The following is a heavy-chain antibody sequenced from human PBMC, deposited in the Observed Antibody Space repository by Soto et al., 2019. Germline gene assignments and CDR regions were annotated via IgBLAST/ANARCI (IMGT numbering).Heavy chain of an antibody. CDR1: GGTFSSYT. J-gene: IGHJ6*03. CDR2: IIPILGIA. Sequence: SVKVSCKASGGTFSSYTISWVRQAPGQGLEWMGRIIPILGIANYAQKFQGRVTITADKSTSTAYMELSSLRSEDTAVYYCARDRVPAAMPNCYYYMDVWGKGTTVTVSS. D-gene: IGHD2-2*01. V-gene: IGHV1-69*04. CDR3: ARDRVPAAMPNCYYYMDV.